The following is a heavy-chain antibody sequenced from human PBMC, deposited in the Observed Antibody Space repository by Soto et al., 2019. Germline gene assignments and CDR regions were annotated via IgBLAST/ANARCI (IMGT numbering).Heavy chain of an antibody. CDR3: ARARIAAAGHYFDY. D-gene: IGHD6-13*01. CDR1: GFTFSSYS. V-gene: IGHV3-48*02. Sequence: EVQLVESGGGLVQPGGSLRLSCAASGFTFSSYSMNWVRQAPGKGLEWVSYISSSSSTIYYADSVKGRFTISRDNAKNSLYLQMNSLRDEDTAVYYCARARIAAAGHYFDYWGQGTLVTVSS. CDR2: ISSSSSTI. J-gene: IGHJ4*02.